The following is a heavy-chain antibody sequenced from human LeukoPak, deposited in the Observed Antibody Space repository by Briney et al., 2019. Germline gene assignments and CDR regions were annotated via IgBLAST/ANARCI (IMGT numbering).Heavy chain of an antibody. V-gene: IGHV4-31*03. D-gene: IGHD3-10*01. CDR2: IHDRENA. CDR1: GDSIYSGDYY. CDR3: ARAGDGSGSYYVPV. J-gene: IGHJ4*01. Sequence: SQTLSLTCTVSGDSIYSGDYYWSWLRQLPGKGLEWIGYIHDRENAYYNPSLKSRLTMSVHPSETQFSLKLSSVTAADTAVYYCARAGDGSGSYYVPVWGHGTLVTVSS.